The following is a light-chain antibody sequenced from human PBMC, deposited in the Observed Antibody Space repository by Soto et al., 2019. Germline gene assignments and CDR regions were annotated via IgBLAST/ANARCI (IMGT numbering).Light chain of an antibody. J-gene: IGKJ1*01. CDR1: QGIRND. V-gene: IGKV1-17*01. Sequence: DIQMTQSPSSLSASVGDRVTITCRASQGIRNDLGWYQQKPGKAPKLLVYDASTLQSGVASRFSGSGSGTEFTLIISGLQPDDSATYYCQQYTNTNNPWMFGQGTKVDIK. CDR2: DAS. CDR3: QQYTNTNNPWM.